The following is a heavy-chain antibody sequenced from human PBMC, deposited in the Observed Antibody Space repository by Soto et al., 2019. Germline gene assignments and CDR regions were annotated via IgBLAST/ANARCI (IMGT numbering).Heavy chain of an antibody. J-gene: IGHJ6*03. Sequence: TISDTYTVSDGSIINSSCYWSWNNHPPGKGLEWIGYIYYSGSTNYNPSLKSRVTISVDTSKNQFSLKLSSVTAADTAVYYCARVVPYYYYYMDVWGKGTTVTVSS. CDR2: IYYSGST. V-gene: IGHV4-61*01. CDR1: DGSIINSSCY. D-gene: IGHD6-6*01. CDR3: ARVVPYYYYYMDV.